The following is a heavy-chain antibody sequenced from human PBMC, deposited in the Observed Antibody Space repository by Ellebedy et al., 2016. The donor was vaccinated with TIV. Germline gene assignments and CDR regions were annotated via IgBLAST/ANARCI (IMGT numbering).Heavy chain of an antibody. V-gene: IGHV3-7*01. J-gene: IGHJ4*02. D-gene: IGHD1-1*01. CDR1: GFTFSSYY. CDR3: AGSGPQLDGVEAY. CDR2: IKEDGSAK. Sequence: GESLKISXAASGFTFSSYYMTWVRQAPGKGLEWVANIKEDGSAKYYVDSVKGRFTISRDNAKNSLYLQMNSLRAEDTAVYFCAGSGPQLDGVEAYWGQGTLVTVSS.